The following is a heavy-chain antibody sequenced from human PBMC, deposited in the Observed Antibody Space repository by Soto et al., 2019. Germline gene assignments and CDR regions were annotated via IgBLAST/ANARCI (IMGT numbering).Heavy chain of an antibody. J-gene: IGHJ5*02. CDR1: GFTFSSYA. CDR3: ARDSLPFGSYNWFDP. V-gene: IGHV3-30-3*01. D-gene: IGHD3-16*01. Sequence: QVQLVESGGGVVQPGRSLRLSCAASGFTFSSYAMHWVRQAPGKGLEWVAVISYAGSNKYYADSVKGRFTISRDNSKITLYLQMNSLRAKDTAVYYCARDSLPFGSYNWFDPWGQGSLVTVSA. CDR2: ISYAGSNK.